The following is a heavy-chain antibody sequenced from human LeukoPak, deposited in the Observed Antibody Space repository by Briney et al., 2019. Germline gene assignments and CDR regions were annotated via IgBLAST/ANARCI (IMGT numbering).Heavy chain of an antibody. CDR2: ISYDGSNK. J-gene: IGHJ4*02. CDR3: ATPYGSGNKRDFDY. V-gene: IGHV3-30*03. Sequence: GGSLRLSCAASGFIFSSYGMHWVRQAPGKGLEWVAVISYDGSNKYYADSVKGRFTISRDNSKNTLYLQMNSLRAEDTAVYYCATPYGSGNKRDFDYWGQGTLVTVSS. CDR1: GFIFSSYG. D-gene: IGHD3-10*01.